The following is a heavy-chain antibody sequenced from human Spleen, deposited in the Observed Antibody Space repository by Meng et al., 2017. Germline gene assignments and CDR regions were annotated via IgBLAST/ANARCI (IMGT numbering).Heavy chain of an antibody. CDR3: ARLTKPNTGSYGFDF. V-gene: IGHV1-18*01. Sequence: QVQLVPSGAEVKMPGASVRVSCKASGYTFITYNICWVRQAPGQGLEWMGWISGDSGNTNYAQNFQGRITMTRDTSTNTAYMELGSLTSDDTAVYYCARLTKPNTGSYGFDFWGQGTLVTVSS. CDR1: GYTFITYN. J-gene: IGHJ4*02. D-gene: IGHD1-26*01. CDR2: ISGDSGNT.